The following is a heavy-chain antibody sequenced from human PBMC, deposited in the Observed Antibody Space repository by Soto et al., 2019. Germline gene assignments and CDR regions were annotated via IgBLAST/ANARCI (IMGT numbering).Heavy chain of an antibody. CDR2: INSGGSFA. D-gene: IGHD4-17*01. J-gene: IGHJ5*02. CDR1: VFCFGNYW. Sequence: EEQLVESGGGLVELGGSVRLFCAVFVFCFGNYWMHWVRQAPGKGLAWVSGINSGGSFASYADSVKGRFTISRDNAKNTLYLQMDRQRADDTAIYYCARERDSGDHFPWGQGTLVTVSS. CDR3: ARERDSGDHFP. V-gene: IGHV3-74*01.